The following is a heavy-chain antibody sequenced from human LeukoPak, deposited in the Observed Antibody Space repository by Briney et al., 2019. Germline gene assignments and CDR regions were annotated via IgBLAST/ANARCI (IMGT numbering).Heavy chain of an antibody. D-gene: IGHD3-22*01. CDR3: ASVRGRSTYYYDSSGYYSDY. J-gene: IGHJ4*02. Sequence: PSETLSLTCTVSGGSISSGSYCWSWIRQSAGKGLEWIGRVYTSGSTNYNPSLKSRVTISVDTPKNQFSLKLSSVTAADTAVYYCASVRGRSTYYYDSSGYYSDYWGQGTLVTVSS. CDR1: GGSISSGSYC. V-gene: IGHV4-61*02. CDR2: VYTSGST.